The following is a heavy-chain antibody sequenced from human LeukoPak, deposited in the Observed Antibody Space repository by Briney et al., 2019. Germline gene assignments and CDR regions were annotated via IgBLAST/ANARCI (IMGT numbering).Heavy chain of an antibody. CDR3: AREVGCRGGSCYNSNWFDP. Sequence: PSETLSLTCTVSGGSISSGGYYWSWIRQHPGKGLERIGSIYYSGSTYFNPSLKSRVTISVDTSKNQLSLKLSSVTAADTAVFYCAREVGCRGGSCYNSNWFDPWGQGTLVTVSS. V-gene: IGHV4-31*03. J-gene: IGHJ5*02. D-gene: IGHD2-15*01. CDR1: GGSISSGGYY. CDR2: IYYSGST.